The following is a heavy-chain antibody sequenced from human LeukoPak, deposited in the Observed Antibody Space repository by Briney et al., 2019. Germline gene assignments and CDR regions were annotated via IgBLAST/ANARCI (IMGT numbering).Heavy chain of an antibody. CDR3: AKDSWVGAYYYFDY. CDR1: GFTFSTYA. D-gene: IGHD1-26*01. CDR2: ISYDGSSK. J-gene: IGHJ4*02. Sequence: GGSLRLSCAASGFTFSTYAMHWVRQAPGKGREWVAVISYDGSSKYYADSVKGRFTISRDNSKNTLYLQMNSLRAEDTAVYYCAKDSWVGAYYYFDYWGQGTLVTVSS. V-gene: IGHV3-30*04.